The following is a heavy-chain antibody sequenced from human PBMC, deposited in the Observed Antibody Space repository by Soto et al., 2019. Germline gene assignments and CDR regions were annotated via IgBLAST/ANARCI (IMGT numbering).Heavy chain of an antibody. CDR3: ASGIAAAENYFYYYYMDV. CDR1: GGYFSDYY. CDR2: INHSGST. J-gene: IGHJ6*03. D-gene: IGHD6-13*01. Sequence: SETLSLTYAVYGGYFSDYYWNWIRQYTGRGLEWIGEINHSGSTNYNPSLKSRVTISVDTSKNQFSLKLSSVTAADTAVYYCASGIAAAENYFYYYYMDVWGKGTPVTVSS. V-gene: IGHV4-34*01.